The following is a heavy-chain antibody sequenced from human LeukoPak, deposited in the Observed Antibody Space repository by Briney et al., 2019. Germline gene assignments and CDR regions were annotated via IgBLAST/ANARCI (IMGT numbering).Heavy chain of an antibody. CDR1: GGSFSGYY. CDR2: INHSGST. J-gene: IGHJ4*02. V-gene: IGHV4-34*01. CDR3: ARTAITRFYCSGGSCYGGRMATPYYFDY. Sequence: SETLSLACAVYGGSFSGYYWSWIRQPPGKGLEWIGEINHSGSTNYNPSLKSRVTISVDTSKNQFSLKLSSVTAADTAVYYCARTAITRFYCSGGSCYGGRMATPYYFDYWGQGTLVTVSS. D-gene: IGHD2-15*01.